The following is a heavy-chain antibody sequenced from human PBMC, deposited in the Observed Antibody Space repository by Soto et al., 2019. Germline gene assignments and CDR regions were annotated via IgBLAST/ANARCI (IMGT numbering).Heavy chain of an antibody. V-gene: IGHV4-59*04. CDR1: GGSISRYY. J-gene: IGHJ5*02. CDR2: IYYIGST. CDR3: AGRNSLASVSLNFRELSNYKWIDP. D-gene: IGHD3-16*02. Sequence: SETLSLTCTVSGGSISRYYWSWIRQPPGKGLEWIGYIYYIGSTYYNPSLKSRVTISVDTSNNQFSLNLNSVTASDTAVYYCAGRNSLASVSLNFRELSNYKWIDPWGPGTLVTVSS.